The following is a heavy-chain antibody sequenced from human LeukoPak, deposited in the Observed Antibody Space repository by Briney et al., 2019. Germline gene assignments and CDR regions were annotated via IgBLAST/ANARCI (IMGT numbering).Heavy chain of an antibody. V-gene: IGHV3-20*04. D-gene: IGHD6-19*01. CDR3: ARGLAVVGSSWFDP. Sequence: PGGSLRLSCVGSGFNFDDYAMNWVRQAPGKGLEWVSRINWNGDNIKYADSVKDRFTISRDNAKNTLYLQLDSLRAEDTAVYYCARGLAVVGSSWFDPWGQGTLVSVSS. J-gene: IGHJ5*02. CDR1: GFNFDDYA. CDR2: INWNGDNI.